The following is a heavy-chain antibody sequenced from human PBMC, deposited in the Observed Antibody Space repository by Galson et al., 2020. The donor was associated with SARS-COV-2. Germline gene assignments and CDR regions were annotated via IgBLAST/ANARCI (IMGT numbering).Heavy chain of an antibody. CDR3: ARSSGYYGPFDI. V-gene: IGHV3-30*04. D-gene: IGHD4-17*01. Sequence: GESLKISCEASGFTFRTHAMHWVRQAPGKGLEWVAIISYDGDSKYYADSVKGRFTISRDNSKNTQYLQMTSLRTEDTAVYYCARSSGYYGPFDIWGQGTLVTVSS. CDR2: ISYDGDSK. CDR1: GFTFRTHA. J-gene: IGHJ3*02.